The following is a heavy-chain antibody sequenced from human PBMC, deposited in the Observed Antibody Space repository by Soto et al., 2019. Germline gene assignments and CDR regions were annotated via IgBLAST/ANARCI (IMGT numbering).Heavy chain of an antibody. CDR1: GGSISSYY. CDR2: IYYSGST. Sequence: QVQLQESGPGLVKPSETLSLTCTVSGGSISSYYWSWIRQPPGKGLEWIGYIYYSGSTNYNPSLKSRVTISVDTSKNQFSLKLSSVTAADTAVYYCARHRQWLRFGFDYWGQGTLVTVSS. D-gene: IGHD5-12*01. J-gene: IGHJ4*02. CDR3: ARHRQWLRFGFDY. V-gene: IGHV4-59*08.